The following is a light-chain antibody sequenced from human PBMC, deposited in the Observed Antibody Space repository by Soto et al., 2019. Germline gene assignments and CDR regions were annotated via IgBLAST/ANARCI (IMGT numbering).Light chain of an antibody. CDR2: AAS. J-gene: IGKJ1*01. CDR3: QQSYSTPRT. CDR1: QSITTY. V-gene: IGKV1-39*01. Sequence: DIQMTQSPSSLSGSVGDRVTITCRASQSITTYLHWYQQKPGKAPNLLIYAASNLQSGVPSRFSGSGSGTDFTLTISSLQPEDFATYYCQQSYSTPRTFGQGTKV.